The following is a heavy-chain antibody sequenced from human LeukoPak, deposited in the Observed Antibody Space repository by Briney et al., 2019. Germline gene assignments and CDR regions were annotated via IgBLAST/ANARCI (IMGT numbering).Heavy chain of an antibody. CDR2: IYYSGST. CDR1: GGSISSSSYY. J-gene: IGHJ4*02. V-gene: IGHV4-39*01. CDR3: ARLYGAINYFDY. D-gene: IGHD4-17*01. Sequence: SETLSLTCTVSGGSISSSSYYWGWIRQPPGKGLEWIGSIYYSGSTYYKPSLKSRVTISVDTSKNQFSLKLSSVTAADTAVYYCARLYGAINYFDYWGQGTLVTVSS.